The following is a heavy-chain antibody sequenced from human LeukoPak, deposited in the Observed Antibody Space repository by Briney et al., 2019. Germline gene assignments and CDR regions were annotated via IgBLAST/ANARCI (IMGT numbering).Heavy chain of an antibody. D-gene: IGHD3-22*01. V-gene: IGHV4-30-4*01. J-gene: IGHJ3*02. Sequence: SETLSLTCTVSGGSISSGDYYWSWIRQPPGKGLEWIGYIYYSGSTYYNPSLKSRVTISVDTSKNQFSLKLSSVTAADTAVYYCAWGYYYDSMGDAFDIWGQGTMVTVSS. CDR1: GGSISSGDYY. CDR3: AWGYYYDSMGDAFDI. CDR2: IYYSGST.